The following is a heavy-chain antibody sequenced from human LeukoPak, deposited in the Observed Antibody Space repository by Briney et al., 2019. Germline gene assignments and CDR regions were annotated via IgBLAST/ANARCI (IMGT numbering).Heavy chain of an antibody. CDR2: IYISGST. J-gene: IGHJ6*03. D-gene: IGHD3-22*01. CDR3: ARDLYYDSRGFYPNYFYYMDV. V-gene: IGHV4-4*07. Sequence: SETLSLTCAVSGGSFSGYYWSWLRQPAGKGVEWIGRIYISGSTDYNPSLKSRVTMSVDTSKNQFSLRLSSVTAADTAVYYCARDLYYDSRGFYPNYFYYMDVWGKGTTVTISS. CDR1: GGSFSGYY.